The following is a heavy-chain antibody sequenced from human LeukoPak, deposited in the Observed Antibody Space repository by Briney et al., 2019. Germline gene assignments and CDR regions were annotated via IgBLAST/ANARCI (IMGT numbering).Heavy chain of an antibody. Sequence: GGSLRLSCAASGFTFSNYWMSWVRQAPGKGLEWVSVIYSGGSTYYADSVKGRFTISRDNSKNALYLQMNSLRAEDTAVYYCAREVADGFDIWGQGTMVTVSS. V-gene: IGHV3-53*01. D-gene: IGHD2-15*01. J-gene: IGHJ3*02. CDR2: IYSGGST. CDR3: AREVADGFDI. CDR1: GFTFSNYW.